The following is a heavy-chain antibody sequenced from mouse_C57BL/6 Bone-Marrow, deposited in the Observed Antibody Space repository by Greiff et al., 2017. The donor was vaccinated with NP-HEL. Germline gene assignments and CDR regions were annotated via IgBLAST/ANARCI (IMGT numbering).Heavy chain of an antibody. J-gene: IGHJ4*01. CDR2: ISSGGSYT. D-gene: IGHD2-3*01. V-gene: IGHV5-6*01. CDR1: GFTFSSYG. Sequence: EVQGVESGGDLVKPGGSLKLSCAASGFTFSSYGMSWVRQTPDKRLEWVATISSGGSYTYYPDSVKGRFTISRDNAKNTLYLQMSSLKSEDTAMYYCARQIYDGYYDAMDYWGQGTSVTVSS. CDR3: ARQIYDGYYDAMDY.